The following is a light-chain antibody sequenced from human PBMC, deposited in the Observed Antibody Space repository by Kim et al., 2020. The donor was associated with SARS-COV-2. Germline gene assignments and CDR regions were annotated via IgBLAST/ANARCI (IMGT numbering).Light chain of an antibody. V-gene: IGLV2-8*01. J-gene: IGLJ2*01. CDR1: SNDVGGYNY. CDR2: EVT. CDR3: NSYAGVNKDLL. Sequence: QSALTQPPSASGSPGQSVTISCTGTSNDVGGYNYVSWYQQHPGKAPKLIIYEVTKRPSGVPDRFSGSKSGNTASLIVSGLQAEDEADYYCNSYAGVNKDLLFGGGTQLTVL.